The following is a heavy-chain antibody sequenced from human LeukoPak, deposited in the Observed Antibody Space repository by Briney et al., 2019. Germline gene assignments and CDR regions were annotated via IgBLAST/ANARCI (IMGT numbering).Heavy chain of an antibody. J-gene: IGHJ3*02. Sequence: PSETLSLTCTVSGGSISSGGYYWSWLRQPPGKGLEWIANIYYSGSTNYNPSLKSRVTVSLDTSKNQFSLKLSSVTAADTAVYYCARHSTIYSGGWNDPFHIWGQGTMVTVSS. CDR2: IYYSGST. CDR1: GGSISSGGYY. D-gene: IGHD6-19*01. V-gene: IGHV4-61*08. CDR3: ARHSTIYSGGWNDPFHI.